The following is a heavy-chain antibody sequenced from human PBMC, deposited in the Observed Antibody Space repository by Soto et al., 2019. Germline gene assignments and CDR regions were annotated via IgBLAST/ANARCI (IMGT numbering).Heavy chain of an antibody. CDR2: IYSGGTT. CDR3: ARGRSGSDWDYYGMDV. CDR1: ALTASKNY. V-gene: IGHV3-66*01. Sequence: EVQLVESGGGLVQPGGSLRLSCAGSALTASKNYMSWVRQPPGKGLEWVSVIYSGGTTYYADSVKDRFSISRDNSKSTPYLQMDNLCAGNTAVYYGARGRSGSDWDYYGMDVWGQGTTVTVSS. J-gene: IGHJ6*02. D-gene: IGHD3-10*01.